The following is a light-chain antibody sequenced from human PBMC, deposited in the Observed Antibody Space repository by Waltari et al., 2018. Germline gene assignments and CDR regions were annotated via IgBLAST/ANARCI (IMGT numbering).Light chain of an antibody. CDR1: SCAVGAYDY. CDR3: SSHTSSRTRV. CDR2: DVT. J-gene: IGLJ3*02. V-gene: IGLV2-14*03. Sequence: QSALTQPASVSGSPGQSITISCTGTSCAVGAYDYVSWYQQHPGKVPKLMIYDVTYRPSGISNRFSGSKSGITAFLTISGLQAEDEADYYCSSHTSSRTRVFGGGTVLTVL.